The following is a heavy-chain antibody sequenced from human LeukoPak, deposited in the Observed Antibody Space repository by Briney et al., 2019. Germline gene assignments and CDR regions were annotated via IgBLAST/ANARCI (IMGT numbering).Heavy chain of an antibody. V-gene: IGHV4-34*01. Sequence: SETLSLTCAVYGGSFSGYYWSWSRQPPGKGLEWSGEINHSGSTNYNPSLTSRGTISVDTSKNQFSLKLSSVTAADTAVYYCARETSQKAAHYMDVWGKGTTVTISS. CDR3: ARETSQKAAHYMDV. CDR2: INHSGST. CDR1: GGSFSGYY. D-gene: IGHD6-25*01. J-gene: IGHJ6*03.